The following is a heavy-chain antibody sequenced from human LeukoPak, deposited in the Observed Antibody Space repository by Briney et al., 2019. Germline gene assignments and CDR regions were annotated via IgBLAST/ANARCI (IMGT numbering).Heavy chain of an antibody. Sequence: SQTLSLTCTASGDSISSGDYYWSWIRQPAGKGLEWIGRISSSGSTNYNPSLKNRVTISVDTSKNQFSLKLSSVTAADTAVYFCARGPYSYDSSGAFDIWGQGTMVTVSS. V-gene: IGHV4-61*02. D-gene: IGHD3-22*01. CDR2: ISSSGST. CDR1: GDSISSGDYY. CDR3: ARGPYSYDSSGAFDI. J-gene: IGHJ3*02.